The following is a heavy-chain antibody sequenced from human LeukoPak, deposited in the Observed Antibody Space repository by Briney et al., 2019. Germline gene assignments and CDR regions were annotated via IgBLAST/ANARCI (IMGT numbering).Heavy chain of an antibody. CDR3: AKVRGRYCGGDCYSDY. V-gene: IGHV3-23*01. D-gene: IGHD2-21*02. Sequence: GGSLRLSCAASGFTFSSYSMSWVRQAPGKGLEWVSGISSSGGNTYYADSVKGRFTISRDNSKNTLYLQMNSLRAEDTAVYYCAKVRGRYCGGDCYSDYWGQGTLVTVSS. CDR1: GFTFSSYS. CDR2: ISSSGGNT. J-gene: IGHJ4*02.